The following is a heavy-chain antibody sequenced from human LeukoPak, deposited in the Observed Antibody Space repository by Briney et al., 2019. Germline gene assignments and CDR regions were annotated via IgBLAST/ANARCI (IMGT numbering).Heavy chain of an antibody. J-gene: IGHJ4*02. Sequence: SETLSLTCTVSGGSISSYYWSWIRQPPGKGLEWIGYIYYSGSTNYNPSLKSRVTISVDTSKNQFSLKLSSVTAADTAVYYCARPSGHPFYFKYWGQGTLVTVSS. CDR1: GGSISSYY. V-gene: IGHV4-59*01. CDR3: ARPSGHPFYFKY. D-gene: IGHD3-16*01. CDR2: IYYSGST.